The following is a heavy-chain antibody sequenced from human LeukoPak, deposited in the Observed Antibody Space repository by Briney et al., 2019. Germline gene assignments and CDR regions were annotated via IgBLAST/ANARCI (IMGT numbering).Heavy chain of an antibody. CDR1: GDSINSYY. CDR2: MYTSGT. Sequence: LETLSLTCTVSGDSINSYYWSWIRQPAGKGLEWIGRMYTSGTDYNPSLKSRVTMSVDTSKNQFSLKLSSVTAADTAVYYCARAVTDGYSHFDYWGQGTLVTVSS. V-gene: IGHV4-4*07. J-gene: IGHJ4*02. CDR3: ARAVTDGYSHFDY. D-gene: IGHD3-22*01.